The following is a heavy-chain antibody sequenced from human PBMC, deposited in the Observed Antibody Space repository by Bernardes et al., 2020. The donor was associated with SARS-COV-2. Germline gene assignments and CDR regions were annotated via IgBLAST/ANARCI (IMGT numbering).Heavy chain of an antibody. D-gene: IGHD2-15*01. CDR2: TSYDGDSE. V-gene: IGHV3-30*18. J-gene: IGHJ5*02. Sequence: GGSLRLSCAGSGVSLSDYAMHWVRQAPGKGPEWLAVTSYDGDSEYYAESVRGRFTISRDNSKNTLFLQMNSLRPEDTAVYYCAKRGLRGYCSDDPCSGWFDAWGQGTRVTVSS. CDR1: GVSLSDYA. CDR3: AKRGLRGYCSDDPCSGWFDA.